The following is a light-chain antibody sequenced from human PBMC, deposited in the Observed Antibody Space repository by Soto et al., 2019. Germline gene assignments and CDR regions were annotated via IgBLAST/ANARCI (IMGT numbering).Light chain of an antibody. J-gene: IGKJ1*01. V-gene: IGKV1-5*01. CDR2: DAS. Sequence: DIQMTQSPSSLSASVGDRVTITCRASQSLRGWLAWYQQRPGKAPKALIYDASTLASGVPSRFSGSGSGTDFTLTISSLQPEDFAVYYCQQFGSSPRTFGQGTKVDIK. CDR3: QQFGSSPRT. CDR1: QSLRGW.